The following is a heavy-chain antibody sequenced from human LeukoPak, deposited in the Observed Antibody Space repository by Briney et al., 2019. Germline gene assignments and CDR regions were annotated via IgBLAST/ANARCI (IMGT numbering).Heavy chain of an antibody. D-gene: IGHD6-13*01. Sequence: SETLSLTCTVSGGSMSPYYWSWIRQPPGKGLEWIGYISYSGSTYYNPSLKSRVTISVDTSKNQFSLKLSSVTAADTAVYYCARLFSWQQLVYYYYYMDVWGKGTTVTVSS. CDR2: ISYSGST. J-gene: IGHJ6*03. V-gene: IGHV4-59*04. CDR1: GGSMSPYY. CDR3: ARLFSWQQLVYYYYYMDV.